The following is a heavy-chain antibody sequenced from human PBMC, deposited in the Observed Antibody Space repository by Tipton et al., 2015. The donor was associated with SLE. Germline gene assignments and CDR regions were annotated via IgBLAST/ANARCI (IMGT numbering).Heavy chain of an antibody. D-gene: IGHD5-18*01. Sequence: TLSLTCTLSGGSISSGSYFWTWIRQPAGKGPEYIGRIYSTGDINYNPALKSRVTILADTSKDQFSLKLSSVTAADTAMYYCARYSYFAAAFDIWGQGTLVTVSS. CDR1: GGSISSGSYF. J-gene: IGHJ3*02. V-gene: IGHV4-61*02. CDR2: IYSTGDI. CDR3: ARYSYFAAAFDI.